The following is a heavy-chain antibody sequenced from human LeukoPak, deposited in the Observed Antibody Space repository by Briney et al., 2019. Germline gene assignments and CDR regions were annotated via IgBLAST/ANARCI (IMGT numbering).Heavy chain of an antibody. CDR3: ASANYDFWSGWFDP. J-gene: IGHJ5*02. V-gene: IGHV4-59*01. Sequence: SETLSLTCTVSGGSISSYYWSWIRQPPGKGLEWIGYIYYSGSTNYNPSLKSRVTISVDTSKNQFSLKLGSVTAADTAVYYCASANYDFWSGWFDPWGQGTLVTVSS. CDR2: IYYSGST. D-gene: IGHD3-3*01. CDR1: GGSISSYY.